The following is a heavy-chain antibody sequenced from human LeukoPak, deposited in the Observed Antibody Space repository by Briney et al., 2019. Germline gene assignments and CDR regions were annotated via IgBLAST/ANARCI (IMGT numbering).Heavy chain of an antibody. V-gene: IGHV1-69*13. CDR2: IIPIFGTA. CDR1: GGTFSSYA. D-gene: IGHD4-17*01. J-gene: IGHJ4*02. Sequence: SVTVSCTASGGTFSSYAISWVRQAPGQGLEWMGGIIPIFGTANYAQKFQGRVTITADESTSTAYMELSSLRSEDTAVYYCAREYGDYRFDYWGQGTLVTVSS. CDR3: AREYGDYRFDY.